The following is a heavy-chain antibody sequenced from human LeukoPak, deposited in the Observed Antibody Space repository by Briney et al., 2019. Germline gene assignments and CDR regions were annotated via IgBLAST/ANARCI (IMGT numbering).Heavy chain of an antibody. V-gene: IGHV4-59*12. CDR2: IYYSGST. D-gene: IGHD2-15*01. Sequence: SETLSLTCTVSGGSISSYYWSWIRQPPGKGLEWIGYIYYSGSTNYNPSLKSRVTISVDTSKNQFSLQLSSVTAADTAVYYCARLPGCSGGSCYRAFDMWGQGTMVTVSS. CDR3: ARLPGCSGGSCYRAFDM. J-gene: IGHJ3*02. CDR1: GGSISSYY.